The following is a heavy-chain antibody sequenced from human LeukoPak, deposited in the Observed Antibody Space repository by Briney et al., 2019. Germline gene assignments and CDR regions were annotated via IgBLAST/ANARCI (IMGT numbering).Heavy chain of an antibody. Sequence: GGSLRLSCAASGFTFSSYAMHWVRQAPGKGLEWVAIVSNDGSNKNYADSVKGRFTISRDNSKNTLYLQMNSLRAEDTAVYYCARDRLLITVAGTVDQWGRGTLVTVSS. CDR3: ARDRLLITVAGTVDQ. V-gene: IGHV3-30-3*01. CDR2: VSNDGSNK. CDR1: GFTFSSYA. J-gene: IGHJ4*02. D-gene: IGHD6-19*01.